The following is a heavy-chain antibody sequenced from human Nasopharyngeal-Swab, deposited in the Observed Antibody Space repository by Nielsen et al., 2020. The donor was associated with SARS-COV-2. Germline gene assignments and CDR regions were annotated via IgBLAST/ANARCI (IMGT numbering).Heavy chain of an antibody. CDR3: ARTVVYYFDY. D-gene: IGHD2-8*02. Sequence: GGSLRLSCAASGCTFSSYWMSWVRQAPGKGLEWVANIKQDGSEKYYVDSVKGRFTISRDNAKNSLYLQMNSLRAEDTAVYYCARTVVYYFDYWGQGTLVTVSS. J-gene: IGHJ4*02. CDR1: GCTFSSYW. CDR2: IKQDGSEK. V-gene: IGHV3-7*03.